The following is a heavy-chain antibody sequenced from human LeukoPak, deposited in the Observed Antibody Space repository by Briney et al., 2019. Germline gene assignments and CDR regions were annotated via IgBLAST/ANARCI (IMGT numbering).Heavy chain of an antibody. Sequence: LSGGSLRLSCAASGFTFSSYEMNWVRQAPGKGLEWVSYISSSGSTIYYADSVKGRFTISRDNAKNSLYLQMNSLRAEDTAVYYCAKDLYSYGPDAFDIWGQGTMVTVSS. V-gene: IGHV3-48*03. CDR1: GFTFSSYE. J-gene: IGHJ3*02. D-gene: IGHD5-18*01. CDR3: AKDLYSYGPDAFDI. CDR2: ISSSGSTI.